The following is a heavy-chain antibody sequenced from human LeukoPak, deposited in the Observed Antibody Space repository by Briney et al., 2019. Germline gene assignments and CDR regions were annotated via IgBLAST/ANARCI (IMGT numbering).Heavy chain of an antibody. J-gene: IGHJ4*02. CDR2: IYYSGST. Sequence: PSETLSLTCTVSGGSISSYYWSWIRQPPGKGLEWIGYIYYSGSTNYNPSLKSRVTISVDTSKNQFSLKLSSVTAADTAVYYCARLVGGPTGLFDYWGQGTLVTVSS. CDR3: ARLVGGPTGLFDY. CDR1: GGSISSYY. D-gene: IGHD2-15*01. V-gene: IGHV4-59*08.